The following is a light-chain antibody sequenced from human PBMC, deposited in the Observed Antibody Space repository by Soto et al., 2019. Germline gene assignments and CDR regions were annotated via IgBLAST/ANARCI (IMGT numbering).Light chain of an antibody. Sequence: EIVMTQSPATLSVSPGERATLSCRASQSVSSNLAWYQQKPGQAPRLLIYGASTRATGIPARFSGSGSGTEVTPTISSLQSEDFAVYYCQQYNNWFPCTFGQGTKLEIK. CDR3: QQYNNWFPCT. V-gene: IGKV3-15*01. CDR2: GAS. CDR1: QSVSSN. J-gene: IGKJ2*02.